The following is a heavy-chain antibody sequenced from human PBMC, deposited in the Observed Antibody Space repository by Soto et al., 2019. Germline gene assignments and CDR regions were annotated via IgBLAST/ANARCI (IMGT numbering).Heavy chain of an antibody. CDR1: GYTFTGYY. D-gene: IGHD2-8*01. Sequence: ASVKVSCKASGYTFTGYYMHWVRQAPGQGLEWMGWINPNSGGTNYAQKFQGRVTMTRGTSISTAYMELSRLRSDDTAVYYCARDLGRYCTNGVCSGMDVWGQGTTVTVSS. J-gene: IGHJ6*02. CDR2: INPNSGGT. CDR3: ARDLGRYCTNGVCSGMDV. V-gene: IGHV1-2*02.